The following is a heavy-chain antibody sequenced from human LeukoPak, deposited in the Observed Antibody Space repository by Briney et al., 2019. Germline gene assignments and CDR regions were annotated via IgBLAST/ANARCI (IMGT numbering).Heavy chain of an antibody. J-gene: IGHJ4*02. D-gene: IGHD4-11*01. CDR2: INPDTGYT. V-gene: IGHV1-3*03. CDR1: GYTFSNHD. CDR3: TLHNH. Sequence: ASVKVSCKASGYTFSNHDMHWVRQAPGHSLEWVGCINPDTGYTKYSHEFQGRVTITSDTAASTAYMELGSLTSEDMAVYYCTLHNHWGQGTLITVSS.